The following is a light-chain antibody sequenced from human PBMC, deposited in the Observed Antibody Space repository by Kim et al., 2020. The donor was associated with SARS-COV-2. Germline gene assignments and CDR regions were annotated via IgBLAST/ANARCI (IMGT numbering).Light chain of an antibody. V-gene: IGKV1-17*03. CDR1: QGINNL. J-gene: IGKJ1*01. CDR2: ATS. Sequence: DIQMTQSPSVMSASVGDRVTITCRASQGINNLLAWFQQKPGTVPKRLIYATSYLQSGVPSRFSGSGSGTEFTLTISGLQPEDFAIYYCLQHSTYPWTFGQGTKVDIK. CDR3: LQHSTYPWT.